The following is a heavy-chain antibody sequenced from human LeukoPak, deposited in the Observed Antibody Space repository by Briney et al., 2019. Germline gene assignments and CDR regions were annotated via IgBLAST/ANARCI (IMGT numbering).Heavy chain of an antibody. J-gene: IGHJ6*03. CDR1: GGSISSSNW. Sequence: PSGALSLTCAVSGGSISSSNWWSWVRQPPGKGLEWIGEIYHSGSTNYNPSLKSRVTISVDKSKNQFSLKLSSVTAADTAVYYCARDWPRRWSSYYYYMDVWGKGTTVTVSS. D-gene: IGHD4-23*01. CDR3: ARDWPRRWSSYYYYMDV. CDR2: IYHSGST. V-gene: IGHV4-4*02.